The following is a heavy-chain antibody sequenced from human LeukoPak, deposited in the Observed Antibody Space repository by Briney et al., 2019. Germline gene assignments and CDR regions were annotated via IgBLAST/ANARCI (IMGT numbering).Heavy chain of an antibody. CDR3: ARDRNADGYFDY. CDR1: GYTFISYA. V-gene: IGHV1-69*04. Sequence: GASVKVSCKASGYTFISYAISWVRQAPGQGLEWMGRIIPILGIANYAQKFQGRVTITADKSTSTAYMELSSLRSEDTAVYYCARDRNADGYFDYWGQGTLVTVSS. CDR2: IIPILGIA. J-gene: IGHJ4*02. D-gene: IGHD2-2*03.